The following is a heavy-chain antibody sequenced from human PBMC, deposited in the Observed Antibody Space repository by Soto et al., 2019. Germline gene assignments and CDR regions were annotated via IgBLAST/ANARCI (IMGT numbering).Heavy chain of an antibody. CDR1: GASISSGGYY. D-gene: IGHD3-10*01. Sequence: SETLSLTCTVSGASISSGGYYWTWIRQHPGKGLEWIGYIYYSGSTYYTPSLKSRVTISVDTSKNQFSLKLSSVTAADTAVYYCARELFGRSVWFDPWGQGTLVTVSS. J-gene: IGHJ5*02. CDR3: ARELFGRSVWFDP. V-gene: IGHV4-31*03. CDR2: IYYSGST.